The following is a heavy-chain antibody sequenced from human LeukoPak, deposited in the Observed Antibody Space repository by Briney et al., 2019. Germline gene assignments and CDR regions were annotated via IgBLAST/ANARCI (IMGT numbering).Heavy chain of an antibody. CDR1: GGSIRSSSYY. CDR2: IYHSGST. CDR3: ARTGNFDY. V-gene: IGHV4-39*07. D-gene: IGHD1-14*01. Sequence: SETLSLTCTVSGGSIRSSSYYWDWVRQPPGKGLEWIGEIYHSGSTNYNPSLKSRVTISVDKSKNQFSLKLSSVTAADTAVYYCARTGNFDYWGQGTLVTVSS. J-gene: IGHJ4*02.